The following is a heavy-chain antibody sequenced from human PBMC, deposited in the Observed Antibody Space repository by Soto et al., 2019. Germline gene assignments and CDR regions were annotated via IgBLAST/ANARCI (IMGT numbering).Heavy chain of an antibody. V-gene: IGHV1-69*02. CDR2: IIPILGRA. D-gene: IGHD2-2*01. J-gene: IGHJ5*02. CDR1: GGPFSSYH. CDR3: AQVAGTTSSNWFDP. Sequence: QVQLVQSGAEVKKPGSSVKLSCKASGGPFSSYHISWVRQAPGQGLEWVGRIIPILGRANNAQHFQGRVTIYADTSTSTAYMELSSLTSEATAVYYCAQVAGTTSSNWFDPWGHGTLVTVSS.